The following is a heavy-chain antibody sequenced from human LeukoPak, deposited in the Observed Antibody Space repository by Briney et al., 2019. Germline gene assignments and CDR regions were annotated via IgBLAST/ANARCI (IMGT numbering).Heavy chain of an antibody. CDR3: ARGRSGISKPAGTKTLPYYFDY. D-gene: IGHD6-13*01. CDR2: INPNSGGT. CDR1: GYXFTGYY. J-gene: IGHJ4*02. Sequence: ASVKVSCKASGYXFTGYYIHWVRQAPGQGLKWMGWINPNSGGTNYAQNFQGRVTMTRETSISTAYMELSRLRSDDTAVYYCARGRSGISKPAGTKTLPYYFDYWGQGTLVTVSS. V-gene: IGHV1-2*02.